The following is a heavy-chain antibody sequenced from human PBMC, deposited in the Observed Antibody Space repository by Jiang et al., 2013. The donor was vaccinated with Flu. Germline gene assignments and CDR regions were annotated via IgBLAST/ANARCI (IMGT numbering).Heavy chain of an antibody. D-gene: IGHD6-19*01. CDR2: TNHSGNT. Sequence: LLKPSETLSLTCAVYGGSFSGYYWSWIRQPPGKGLEWIGETNHSGNTNYNPSLKSRVTISVDTSKNQFSLKLRSVTAADTAVYYCAMGRFSSGWVFDYWGQGTLVTVSS. CDR1: GGSFSGYY. V-gene: IGHV4-34*01. CDR3: AMGRFSSGWVFDY. J-gene: IGHJ4*02.